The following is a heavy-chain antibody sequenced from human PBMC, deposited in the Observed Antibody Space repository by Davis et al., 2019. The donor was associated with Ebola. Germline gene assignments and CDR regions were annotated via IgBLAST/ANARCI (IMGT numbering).Heavy chain of an antibody. CDR2: INHSGST. D-gene: IGHD3-10*01. V-gene: IGHV4-34*01. Sequence: SETLSLTCAVYGGSLSHQYWSWSWIRQTPGKGLEWIGEINHSGSTNYNPSLKSRVTISVDTSKNQFSLKLSSVTAADTAVYYCARRNYYGSGSSYYFDYWGQGTLVTVSS. CDR3: ARRNYYGSGSSYYFDY. CDR1: GGSLSHQYWS. J-gene: IGHJ4*02.